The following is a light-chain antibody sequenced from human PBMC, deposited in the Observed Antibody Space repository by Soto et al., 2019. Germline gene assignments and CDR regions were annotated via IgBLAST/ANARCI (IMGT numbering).Light chain of an antibody. J-gene: IGKJ1*01. V-gene: IGKV1-39*01. CDR2: AAS. Sequence: DIQMTQSPSSLSASVGDTVTITCRASQSINTRFSWYQQKAGQAPKLLIYAASRLQSCVPSRFSGSGSGPDFTLSIRSLQPEDFATYFCQQSYNRVTFGQGPKV. CDR3: QQSYNRVT. CDR1: QSINTR.